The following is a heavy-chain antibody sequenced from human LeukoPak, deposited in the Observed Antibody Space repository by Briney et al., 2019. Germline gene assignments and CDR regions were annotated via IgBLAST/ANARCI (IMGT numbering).Heavy chain of an antibody. CDR1: GYPFTTYY. Sequence: ASVKVSCKATGYPFTTYYLHWVRQAPGQGLEWMGFINPSGGSTSYAQNFQGRVTMTRDTSTNSVYMELSSLRSEDAAVYYCARNVGSGLDYWGQGTLLTVSS. J-gene: IGHJ4*02. V-gene: IGHV1-46*01. CDR3: ARNVGSGLDY. CDR2: INPSGGST. D-gene: IGHD1-26*01.